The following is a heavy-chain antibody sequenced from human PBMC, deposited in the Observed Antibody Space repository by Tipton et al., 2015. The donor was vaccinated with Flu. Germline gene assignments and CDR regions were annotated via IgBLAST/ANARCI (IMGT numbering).Heavy chain of an antibody. J-gene: IGHJ3*02. CDR1: GGSISSYY. V-gene: IGHV4-4*07. D-gene: IGHD6-6*01. Sequence: TLSLTCTVSGGSISSYYWSWIRQPAGKGLEWIGRIYTSGSTNYNPSLKSRVTMSVDTSKNQFSLKLSSVTAADAAVYYCARDYLVADAFDIWGQGTMVTVSS. CDR2: IYTSGST. CDR3: ARDYLVADAFDI.